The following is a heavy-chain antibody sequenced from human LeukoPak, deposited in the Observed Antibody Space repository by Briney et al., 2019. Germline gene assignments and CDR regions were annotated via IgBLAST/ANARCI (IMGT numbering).Heavy chain of an antibody. CDR3: ARCLNTYYYDNSGYSPEHYYMDV. J-gene: IGHJ6*03. V-gene: IGHV4-4*07. D-gene: IGHD3-22*01. CDR2: IYASGSS. Sequence: PPETPSLTCTVSGDSISNYYWSWVRQPAGKGLEWIGRIYASGSSNYNPSLKSRITMSVDTSKNQFSLKLSSVTAADTAVYYCARCLNTYYYDNSGYSPEHYYMDVWGKGTTVIVSS. CDR1: GDSISNYY.